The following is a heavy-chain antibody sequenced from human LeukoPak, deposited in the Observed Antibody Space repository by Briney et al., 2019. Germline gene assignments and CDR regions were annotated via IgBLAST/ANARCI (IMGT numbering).Heavy chain of an antibody. CDR2: ISYDGSNK. J-gene: IGHJ3*02. V-gene: IGHV3-30*03. CDR1: GFTFSSYG. D-gene: IGHD2-2*01. Sequence: GGSLRLSCAASGFTFSSYGMHWVRQAPGKGLEWVAVISYDGSNKYYADSVRGRFTISRDNSKNTLYLQMNSLRAEDTAVYYCARGGIVVVPAALDIWGQGTMVTVSS. CDR3: ARGGIVVVPAALDI.